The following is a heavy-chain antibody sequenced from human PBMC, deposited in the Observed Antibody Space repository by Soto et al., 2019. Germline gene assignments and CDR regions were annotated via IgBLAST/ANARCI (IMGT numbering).Heavy chain of an antibody. CDR3: YTYYYGSGTPDH. Sequence: GGSLRLSCAASGFTFSSYAVAWVRQAPGKGLEWVSGITGSGGSTYYADSVKGRFTISRDNSKNTMYMQMNSLRAEDTAVYYCYTYYYGSGTPDHWGQGTLVTVSS. V-gene: IGHV3-23*01. CDR1: GFTFSSYA. D-gene: IGHD3-10*01. CDR2: ITGSGGST. J-gene: IGHJ4*02.